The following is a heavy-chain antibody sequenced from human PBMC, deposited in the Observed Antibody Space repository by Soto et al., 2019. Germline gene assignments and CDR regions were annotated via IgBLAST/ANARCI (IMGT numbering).Heavy chain of an antibody. Sequence: ASVKVSCKASGYTFTSYDINWVRQATGQGLEWMGWMNPNSGNTGYAQKLQGRVTMTRNTSISTVYMKLGSLRSEDTAVYYCARERTVAGNDYWGQGTLVTVSS. D-gene: IGHD6-19*01. CDR1: GYTFTSYD. J-gene: IGHJ4*02. CDR3: ARERTVAGNDY. CDR2: MNPNSGNT. V-gene: IGHV1-8*01.